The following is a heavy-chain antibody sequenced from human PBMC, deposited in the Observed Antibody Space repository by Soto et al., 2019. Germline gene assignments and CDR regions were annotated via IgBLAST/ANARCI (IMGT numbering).Heavy chain of an antibody. V-gene: IGHV1-18*01. CDR3: ARGLRLGELSFDAFAI. J-gene: IGHJ3*02. CDR1: GYTFTSYG. Sequence: QVQLVQSGAEVKKPGASVKVSCKASGYTFTSYGISWVRQAPGQGLDWMGWISAYNGNTNYAQKLQGRVTMTTDTFTSTAYMELRSVRSDETAVYYCARGLRLGELSFDAFAIWGQGTMVTVSS. D-gene: IGHD3-16*02. CDR2: ISAYNGNT.